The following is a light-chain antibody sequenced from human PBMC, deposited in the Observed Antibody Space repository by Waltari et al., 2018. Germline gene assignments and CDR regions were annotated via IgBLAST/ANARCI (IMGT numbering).Light chain of an antibody. V-gene: IGLV2-8*01. CDR2: EVS. Sequence: QSALTQPPPASGSPGQSVPISCPGPSSDVGGYNYVPWYQQHPGKAPKLMIYEVSKRPSGVPDRFSGSKSGNTASLTVSGLQAEDEADYYCSSYAGSNNFVVFGGGTKLTVL. J-gene: IGLJ2*01. CDR1: SSDVGGYNY. CDR3: SSYAGSNNFVV.